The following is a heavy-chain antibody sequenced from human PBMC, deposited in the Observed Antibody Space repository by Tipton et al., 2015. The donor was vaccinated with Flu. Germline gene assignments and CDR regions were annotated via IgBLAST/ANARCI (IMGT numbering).Heavy chain of an antibody. D-gene: IGHD2-15*01. CDR2: INPKSDAT. Sequence: QSGAEVKEPEASVKVSCKTSGYTFTAYYIHWVRQAPGQGLEWMGWINPKSDATLYAPKFRGRVTMTRDTSISTAYLEVNTMTSDDTAVYFCARSGQDLSARYFDFWGQGVLLTVSS. V-gene: IGHV1-2*02. CDR1: GYTFTAYY. CDR3: ARSGQDLSARYFDF. J-gene: IGHJ4*02.